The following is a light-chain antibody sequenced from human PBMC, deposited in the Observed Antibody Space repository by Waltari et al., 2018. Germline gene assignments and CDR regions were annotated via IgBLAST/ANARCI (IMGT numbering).Light chain of an antibody. CDR2: KAS. J-gene: IGKJ1*01. Sequence: DIQMTQSPSTLSASVGDRVTITCRVSHHIDRWLAWYQQKPGKAPKLLMYKASILVSGVPSRFSGSESGTEFTLTISSLQPDDFGTYYCQQYNSFSWTFGQGTKVEIK. CDR3: QQYNSFSWT. CDR1: HHIDRW. V-gene: IGKV1-5*03.